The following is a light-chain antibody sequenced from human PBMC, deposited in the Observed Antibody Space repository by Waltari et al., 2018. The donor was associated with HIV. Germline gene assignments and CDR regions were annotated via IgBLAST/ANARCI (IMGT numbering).Light chain of an antibody. CDR3: ATWDDSLSGPV. V-gene: IGLV1-47*01. Sequence: QSVLTQPPSASGTPGQRVAISCSGSSSNIGRSYLYWYQQLPGTAPKVLIYRSNQRPSGVPDRFSGSKSGTSASLAISALRSEDEADYYCATWDDSLSGPVFGGGTKLTVL. CDR1: SSNIGRSY. CDR2: RSN. J-gene: IGLJ3*02.